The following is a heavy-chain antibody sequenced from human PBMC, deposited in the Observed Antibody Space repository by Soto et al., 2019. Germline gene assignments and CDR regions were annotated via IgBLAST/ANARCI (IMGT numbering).Heavy chain of an antibody. V-gene: IGHV3-30-3*01. CDR1: GFTFSSYA. D-gene: IGHD3-10*01. CDR2: ISYDGSNK. J-gene: IGHJ4*02. Sequence: GGSLRLSCAASGFTFSSYAMHWVRQAPGKGLEWVAVISYDGSNKYYADSVKGRFTISRDNSKNTLYLQMNSLRAEDTAVYYCARDITMVRGATFDYWGQGTLVTVSS. CDR3: ARDITMVRGATFDY.